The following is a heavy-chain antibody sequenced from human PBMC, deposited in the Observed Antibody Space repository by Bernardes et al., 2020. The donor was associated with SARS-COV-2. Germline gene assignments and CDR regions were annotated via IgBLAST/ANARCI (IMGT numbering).Heavy chain of an antibody. Sequence: SETLSLTCTVSGGSISSSSYYWSWIRQPAGKGLEWIGRLYSSGSTYYNPSLKSRVTMSVDTSKNQFSLRLSSVTAADTAMYYCATTGVAGTEGWFDSWGQGTLVTVSS. CDR1: GGSISSSSYY. D-gene: IGHD6-19*01. J-gene: IGHJ5*01. V-gene: IGHV4-61*02. CDR2: LYSSGST. CDR3: ATTGVAGTEGWFDS.